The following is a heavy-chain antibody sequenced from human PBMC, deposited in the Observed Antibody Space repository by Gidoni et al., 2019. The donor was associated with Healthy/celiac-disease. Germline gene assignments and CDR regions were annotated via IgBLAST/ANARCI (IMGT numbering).Heavy chain of an antibody. D-gene: IGHD1-26*01. Sequence: QVQLVESGGGVVQPGRSLRLSCSASGFTLRSYGMHWVRQAPGKGLEWVAVISDDGSNKYYADSVKGRFTISRDNSKNTLYLQMNSLRAEDTAVYYCAKVGGSYGSRDAFDIWGQGTMVTVSS. CDR1: GFTLRSYG. CDR2: ISDDGSNK. V-gene: IGHV3-30*18. J-gene: IGHJ3*02. CDR3: AKVGGSYGSRDAFDI.